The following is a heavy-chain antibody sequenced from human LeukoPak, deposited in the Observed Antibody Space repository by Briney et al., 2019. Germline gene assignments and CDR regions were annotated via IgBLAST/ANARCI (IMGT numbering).Heavy chain of an antibody. D-gene: IGHD6-13*01. CDR2: IIPIFGTA. V-gene: IGHV1-69*01. CDR1: GDTFTIYA. J-gene: IGHJ3*02. Sequence: SVRVSYKASGDTFTIYAISWVRQAPGQGLEWMGGIIPIFGTANYAQKFQGRGTITADESTSTAYMELSRLRSEDTAVYFCASSSRSSAFDIWGQGTMVTVSS. CDR3: ASSSRSSAFDI.